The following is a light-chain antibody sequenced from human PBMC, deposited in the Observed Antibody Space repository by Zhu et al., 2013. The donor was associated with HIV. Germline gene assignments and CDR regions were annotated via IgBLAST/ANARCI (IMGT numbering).Light chain of an antibody. CDR1: QSVSTNS. Sequence: EIVLTQSPGTLSLSPEESVTLSCRASQSVSTNSLAWYHQKPGQAPRLLIFGASTRATGIPDRFSGRGSGTDFTLTISRLEPEDFAVYFCQQYHNAPYTFGQGTTLDMK. CDR3: QQYHNAPYT. J-gene: IGKJ2*01. CDR2: GAS. V-gene: IGKV3-20*01.